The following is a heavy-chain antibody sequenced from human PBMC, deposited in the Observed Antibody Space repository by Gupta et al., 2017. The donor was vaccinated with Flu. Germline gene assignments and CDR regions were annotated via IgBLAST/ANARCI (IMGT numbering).Heavy chain of an antibody. J-gene: IGHJ4*02. Sequence: TFSSDSMNWVRQAPGKGLEWVSSISSRSSYIYYADSLKGRFTISRDNAKNSLYLQMNSLRAEDTAVYYCAREGSSSYYFDYWGQGTLVTVSS. CDR1: TFSSDS. D-gene: IGHD6-6*01. CDR2: ISSRSSYI. V-gene: IGHV3-21*01. CDR3: AREGSSSYYFDY.